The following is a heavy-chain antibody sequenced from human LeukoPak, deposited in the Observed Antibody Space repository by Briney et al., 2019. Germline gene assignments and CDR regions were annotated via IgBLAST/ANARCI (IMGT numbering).Heavy chain of an antibody. D-gene: IGHD3-22*01. CDR3: AKGSGWGYDSSGYYY. CDR2: ISGSGGST. V-gene: IGHV3-23*01. Sequence: GGSLRLSCAASGFTFSSYAMSWVRQAPGKGLEWVSAISGSGGSTYYADSVKGRFTISRDNSKNTLYLQMNSLRAEDTAVYYCAKGSGWGYDSSGYYYWGQGTLVTVSS. J-gene: IGHJ4*02. CDR1: GFTFSSYA.